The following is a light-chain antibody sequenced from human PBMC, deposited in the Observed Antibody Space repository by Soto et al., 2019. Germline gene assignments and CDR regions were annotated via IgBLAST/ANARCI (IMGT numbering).Light chain of an antibody. CDR1: QDISNY. Sequence: DIQMTQSPSSLSASVGDRVTITCQASQDISNYLNWYQQKPGKAPKLLIYDASNLETGVPSRFSGSGSGTDFTFTISSLQPDDSATYYCQRYNTYPLTFGGGTKVEIK. CDR3: QRYNTYPLT. CDR2: DAS. V-gene: IGKV1-33*01. J-gene: IGKJ4*01.